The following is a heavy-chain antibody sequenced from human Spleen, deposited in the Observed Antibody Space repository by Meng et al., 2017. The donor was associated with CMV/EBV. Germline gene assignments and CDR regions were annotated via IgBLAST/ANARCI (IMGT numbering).Heavy chain of an antibody. Sequence: AAGIFKLSETLSLSCACYGASFSGYNWSWIRQPPGKGLEWIGEINHSGSTNYTPSLKSRVTISVDTSKNQFSLKLSSVTAADTAVYYCARGGYSGYYGYWGQGTLVTVSS. CDR3: ARGGYSGYYGY. CDR1: GASFSGYN. J-gene: IGHJ4*02. CDR2: INHSGST. V-gene: IGHV4-34*01. D-gene: IGHD5-12*01.